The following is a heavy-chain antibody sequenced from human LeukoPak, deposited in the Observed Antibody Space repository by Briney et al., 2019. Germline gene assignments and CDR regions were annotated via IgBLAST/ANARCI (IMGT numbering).Heavy chain of an antibody. CDR1: GYTFTGYY. CDR3: ARGYSSPVPNFDY. J-gene: IGHJ4*02. V-gene: IGHV1-2*02. Sequence: GASVKVSCKASGYTFTGYYMHWVRQAPGQGLEWMGWINPNNGGTSYAQKFQSRVTMTRDTSITTAYMELPSLTSDDTAVYYCARGYSSPVPNFDYWGQGTLVTVSS. CDR2: INPNNGGT. D-gene: IGHD6-13*01.